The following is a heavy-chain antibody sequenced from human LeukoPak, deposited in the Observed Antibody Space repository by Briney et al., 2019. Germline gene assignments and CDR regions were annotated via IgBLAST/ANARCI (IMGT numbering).Heavy chain of an antibody. Sequence: PSETLSLTCAVSGGSISSSNWWSWVRQPPGKGLEWIGEIYHSGSTNYNPPLKSRVTISVDKSKNQFSLKLSPVTAADTAVYYCARDPLEIAAAGTSDYWGQGTLVTVSS. CDR3: ARDPLEIAAAGTSDY. J-gene: IGHJ4*02. CDR2: IYHSGST. CDR1: GGSISSSNW. D-gene: IGHD6-13*01. V-gene: IGHV4-4*02.